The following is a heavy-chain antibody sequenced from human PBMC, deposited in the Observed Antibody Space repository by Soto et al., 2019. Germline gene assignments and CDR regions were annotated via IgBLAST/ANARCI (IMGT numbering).Heavy chain of an antibody. D-gene: IGHD6-13*01. CDR2: IYWDDDK. V-gene: IGHV2-5*02. Sequence: QITLKESGPTLVKPTQTLTLTCTFSGFSLSTSGVGVGWIRQPPGKALEWLALIYWDDDKRYSPSLKGRLTITKDTSKNQVVLTMTNMDPVDTATYYCAHRRRSSRGYYYYGMDVWGQGTTVTVSS. CDR1: GFSLSTSGVG. CDR3: AHRRRSSRGYYYYGMDV. J-gene: IGHJ6*02.